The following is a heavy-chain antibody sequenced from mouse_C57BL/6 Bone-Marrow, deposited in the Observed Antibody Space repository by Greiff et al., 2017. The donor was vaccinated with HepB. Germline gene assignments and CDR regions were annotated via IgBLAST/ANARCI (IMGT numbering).Heavy chain of an antibody. CDR1: GYTFTSYW. Sequence: QVQLQQPGAELVRPGSSVKLSCKASGYTFTSYWMDWVKQRPGQGLEWIGNIYPSDSETHYNQKFKDKATLTVDKSSSTAYMQLSSLTSEDSAVYYCAIWEYGSRTWFAYWGQGTLVTVSA. V-gene: IGHV1-61*01. D-gene: IGHD1-1*01. CDR2: IYPSDSET. J-gene: IGHJ3*01. CDR3: AIWEYGSRTWFAY.